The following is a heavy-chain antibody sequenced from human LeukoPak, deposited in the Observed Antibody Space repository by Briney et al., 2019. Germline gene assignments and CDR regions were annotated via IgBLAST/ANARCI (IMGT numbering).Heavy chain of an antibody. CDR1: GFTFSSYG. Sequence: GGSLRLSCAASGFTFSSYGMHWVRQAPGKGLEWVAFIRYDGSNKYYADSVKGRFTISRDNSKNTLYLQMNSLRAEDTAVYYCARDSSGTTFKYYYMDVWGKGTTVTVSS. D-gene: IGHD1-1*01. CDR2: IRYDGSNK. CDR3: ARDSSGTTFKYYYMDV. J-gene: IGHJ6*03. V-gene: IGHV3-30*02.